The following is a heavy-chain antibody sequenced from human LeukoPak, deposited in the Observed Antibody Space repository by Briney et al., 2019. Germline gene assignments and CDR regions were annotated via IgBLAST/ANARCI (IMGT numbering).Heavy chain of an antibody. J-gene: IGHJ4*02. Sequence: GSLRLSCAASGFTFSSYGMSWVRQAPGKGLEWVSAISGSGGSTYYADSVKGRFTISRDNSKNTLYLQMNSLRAEDTAVYYCAKDCPPYDSSGYYPGWGQGTLVTVSS. D-gene: IGHD3-22*01. CDR3: AKDCPPYDSSGYYPG. CDR2: ISGSGGST. V-gene: IGHV3-23*01. CDR1: GFTFSSYG.